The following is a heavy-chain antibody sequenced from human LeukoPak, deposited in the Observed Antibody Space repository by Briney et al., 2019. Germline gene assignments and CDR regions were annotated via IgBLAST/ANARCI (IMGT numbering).Heavy chain of an antibody. CDR1: GYSISSGYY. V-gene: IGHV4-38-2*02. CDR2: IYHSGST. CDR3: ARLIGSSTVADY. Sequence: PSETLSLTCTVSGYSISSGYYWGWIRQPPGKGLEWIGSIYHSGSTNYNPSLKSRVTISVDTSKNQFFLKLDSVTAADTAVYYCARLIGSSTVADYWGQGTLVTVSS. D-gene: IGHD1-14*01. J-gene: IGHJ4*02.